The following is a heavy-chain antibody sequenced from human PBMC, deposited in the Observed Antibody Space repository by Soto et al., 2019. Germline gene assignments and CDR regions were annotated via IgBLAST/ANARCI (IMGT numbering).Heavy chain of an antibody. V-gene: IGHV3-9*01. CDR2: ISWNSGSI. CDR1: GFTFDDYA. CDR3: AKDYRIFGVDPDYYMDV. D-gene: IGHD3-3*02. Sequence: GGSLRLSCAASGFTFDDYAMHWVRQAPGKGLEWVSGISWNSGSIGYADSVKGRFTISRDNAKNSLYLQMNSLRAEDTALYYCAKDYRIFGVDPDYYMDVWGKGTTVTVSS. J-gene: IGHJ6*03.